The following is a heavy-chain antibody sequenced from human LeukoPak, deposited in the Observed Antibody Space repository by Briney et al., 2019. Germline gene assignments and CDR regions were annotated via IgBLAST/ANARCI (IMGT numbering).Heavy chain of an antibody. Sequence: SQTLSLTCSVSGGSIGSGSYYWTWIRQHPGKGLEWIGYIYYTGSTYYNPSLKSRVTISIDKSKNHFSLKLAAVTAADTAVYYCATDLAARTGLVDYWGQGTLVTVSS. V-gene: IGHV4-31*03. CDR2: IYYTGST. D-gene: IGHD6-6*01. J-gene: IGHJ4*02. CDR3: ATDLAARTGLVDY. CDR1: GGSIGSGSYY.